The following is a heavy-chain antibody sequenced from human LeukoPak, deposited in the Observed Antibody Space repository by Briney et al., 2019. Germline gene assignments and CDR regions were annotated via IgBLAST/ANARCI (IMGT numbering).Heavy chain of an antibody. V-gene: IGHV4-30-4*01. J-gene: IGHJ4*02. Sequence: PSETLSLTCSVSGGSFMTDNRYWSWIRQSPGKGLEWIGYVYYNGNTFYNPSLKSRVTISVDTSKNQFSLKLSSVTAADTAVYYCATRADSSGYYSDYWGQGTLVTVSS. D-gene: IGHD3-22*01. CDR3: ATRADSSGYYSDY. CDR1: GGSFMTDNRY. CDR2: VYYNGNT.